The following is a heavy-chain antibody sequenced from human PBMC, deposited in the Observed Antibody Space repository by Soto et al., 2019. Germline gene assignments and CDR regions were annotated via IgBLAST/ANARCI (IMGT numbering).Heavy chain of an antibody. CDR2: INHSGST. V-gene: IGHV4-34*01. J-gene: IGHJ4*02. CDR3: ARALRGDY. D-gene: IGHD3-10*01. CDR1: GGSFSGYY. Sequence: PSETLSLTCAVYGGSFSGYYWSWIRQPPGKGLEWIGEINHSGSTNYNPSLKSRVTISVDTSKNQFSLKVRSVTAADTAVYYCARALRGDYWGRGTLVTVSS.